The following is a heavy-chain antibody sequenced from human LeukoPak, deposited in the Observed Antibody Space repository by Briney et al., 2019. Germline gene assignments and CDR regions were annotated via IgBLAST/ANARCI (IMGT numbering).Heavy chain of an antibody. CDR2: IYSDDSDF. Sequence: GESLKISCPGSGYSFTDYWIGWVRQMPGKGLEWMGIIYSDDSDFRYSPSFQGQVTMSIDKSISTAYLQWSSLEASDTAMYYCARRRDGYNYFDYWGQGTLVTVSS. CDR3: ARRRDGYNYFDY. V-gene: IGHV5-51*01. CDR1: GYSFTDYW. D-gene: IGHD5-24*01. J-gene: IGHJ4*02.